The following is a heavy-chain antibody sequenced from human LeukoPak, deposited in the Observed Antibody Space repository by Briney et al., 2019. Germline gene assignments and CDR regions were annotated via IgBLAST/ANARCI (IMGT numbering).Heavy chain of an antibody. V-gene: IGHV1-46*01. CDR3: ARDNSVGDNAWWFDP. Sequence: ASVKVSCKASGYTFTSYHMHWVRQAPGQGLEWMGLINPTGGSTGYAQKFQGRVTMTRDMSTSTDYMELSSLRSEDTAIYYCARDNSVGDNAWWFDPWGQGTLVTASS. D-gene: IGHD1-26*01. CDR1: GYTFTSYH. J-gene: IGHJ5*02. CDR2: INPTGGST.